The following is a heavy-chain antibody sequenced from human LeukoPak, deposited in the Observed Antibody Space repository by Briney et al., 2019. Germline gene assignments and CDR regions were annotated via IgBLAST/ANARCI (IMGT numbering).Heavy chain of an antibody. V-gene: IGHV1-69*13. CDR1: GGTFIHYS. Sequence: ASVKVSCKASGGTFIHYSISWVRQAPGQGLEWMGGIIPVFGTTNYAQKFQGRVTITADESTSTAYMELSSLRSEDTAVYYCAREGGGVDYWGQGTLVTVSS. J-gene: IGHJ4*02. CDR3: AREGGGVDY. D-gene: IGHD3-16*01. CDR2: IIPVFGTT.